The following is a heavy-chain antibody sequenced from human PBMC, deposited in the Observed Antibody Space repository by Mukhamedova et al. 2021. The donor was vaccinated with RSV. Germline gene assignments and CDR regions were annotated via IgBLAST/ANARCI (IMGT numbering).Heavy chain of an antibody. D-gene: IGHD5-12*01. Sequence: VSVIYSGGSTYYADSVKGRFTISRHNSKNTLYLQMNSLRAEDTAVYYCARDYSGYDTWGQETLVTVSS. V-gene: IGHV3-53*04. CDR2: IYSGGST. CDR3: ARDYSGYDT. J-gene: IGHJ5*02.